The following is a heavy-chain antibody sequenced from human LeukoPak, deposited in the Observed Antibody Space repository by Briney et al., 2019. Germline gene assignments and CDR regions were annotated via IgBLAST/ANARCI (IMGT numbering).Heavy chain of an antibody. CDR1: GGSISSSSYY. V-gene: IGHV4-39*07. J-gene: IGHJ3*02. Sequence: TASETLSLTCTVSGGSISSSSYYWGWIRQPPGKGLEWIGSIYYSGSTYYNPSLKGRATISVDKSKNQLSLKVISVTAADTAMYYCARDSKSTADAFDIWGQGTMVTVSS. CDR3: ARDSKSTADAFDI. CDR2: IYYSGST. D-gene: IGHD5/OR15-5a*01.